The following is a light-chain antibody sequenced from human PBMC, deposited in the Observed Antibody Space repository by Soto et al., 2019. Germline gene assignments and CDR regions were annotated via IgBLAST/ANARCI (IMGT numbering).Light chain of an antibody. CDR3: QQYGGSPRT. CDR2: GAS. V-gene: IGKV3-20*01. J-gene: IGKJ1*01. Sequence: EIVLTQSPGTLSLSPGERATLSCRASQSVSNSLAWYQQKPGQAPRLLIYGASSRATGIPDRFSGSGSGTDFTLTISRLEPEDFAVYYCQQYGGSPRTFGQGTKVEIK. CDR1: QSVSNS.